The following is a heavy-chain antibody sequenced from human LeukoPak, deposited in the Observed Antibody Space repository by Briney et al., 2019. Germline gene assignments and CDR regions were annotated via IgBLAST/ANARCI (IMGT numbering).Heavy chain of an antibody. CDR1: GFTFSSCS. V-gene: IGHV3-21*01. Sequence: GGSLRLSCAASGFTFSSCSMNWVRQAPGKGLEWVSSISSSSSYIYYADSVKGRFTISRDNAKNSLYLQMNSLRAEDTAVYYCARDQWSSGWDFDYWGQGTLVTVSS. D-gene: IGHD6-19*01. CDR2: ISSSSSYI. CDR3: ARDQWSSGWDFDY. J-gene: IGHJ4*02.